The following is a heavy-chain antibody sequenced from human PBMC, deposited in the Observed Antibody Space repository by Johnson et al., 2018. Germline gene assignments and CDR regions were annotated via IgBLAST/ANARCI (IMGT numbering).Heavy chain of an antibody. CDR1: GDSISSSNW. J-gene: IGHJ3*02. Sequence: QVQLQESGPGLVKPSGTLSLTCAVSGDSISSSNWWSWVRQPPGKGLEWIGEIYHSGSTNYNPSLKSRVTISVDKSKNQFSLKLNSVTAADTAGYYRARAPPGVVAANRDAFDIWGQGTMVTVSS. V-gene: IGHV4-4*02. CDR3: ARAPPGVVAANRDAFDI. CDR2: IYHSGST. D-gene: IGHD2-15*01.